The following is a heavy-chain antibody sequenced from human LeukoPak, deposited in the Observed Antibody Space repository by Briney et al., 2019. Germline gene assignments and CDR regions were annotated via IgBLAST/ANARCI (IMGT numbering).Heavy chain of an antibody. Sequence: GASVKVSCKASGYTFTSYGISWVRQAPGQGLEWMGWINPNSGDTNYAQKFQGRVTMTRDTSISTAYMELSGLTSDDTAVYYCARDVFSSSSGYFQHWGQGTLVTVSS. V-gene: IGHV1-2*02. CDR3: ARDVFSSSSGYFQH. CDR1: GYTFTSYG. CDR2: INPNSGDT. J-gene: IGHJ1*01. D-gene: IGHD6-6*01.